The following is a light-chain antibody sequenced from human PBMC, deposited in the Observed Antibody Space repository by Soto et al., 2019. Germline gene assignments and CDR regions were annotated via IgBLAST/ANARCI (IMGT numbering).Light chain of an antibody. J-gene: IGLJ1*01. CDR1: SSDVGGYNY. CDR3: SSYTSSTTYV. CDR2: DVS. V-gene: IGLV2-14*01. Sequence: QSVLTQPPSASGSPVQSVTISCTGTSSDVGGYNYVSWYQQHPGKAPKLMIYDVSNRPSGVSNRFSGSKSGNTASLTISGLQAEDEADYYCSSYTSSTTYVFGTGTKVTVL.